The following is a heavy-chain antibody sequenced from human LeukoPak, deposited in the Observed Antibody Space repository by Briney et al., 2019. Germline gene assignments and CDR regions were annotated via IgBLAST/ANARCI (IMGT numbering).Heavy chain of an antibody. D-gene: IGHD5-24*01. CDR2: IYYSGST. V-gene: IGHV4-39*01. CDR1: GGSINSRSYY. CDR3: AFRRDGYKGGNWFDP. J-gene: IGHJ5*02. Sequence: PSETLSLTCTVSGGSINSRSYYWGWIRQPPGKGLEWIGSIYYSGSTYHNPSLKSRVTISVDTSKNQLSLRLSSVTAVDTAVYYCAFRRDGYKGGNWFDPRGQGTLVTVSS.